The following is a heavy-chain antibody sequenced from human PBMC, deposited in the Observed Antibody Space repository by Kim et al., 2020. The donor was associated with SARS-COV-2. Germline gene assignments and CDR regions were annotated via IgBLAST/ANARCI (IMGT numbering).Heavy chain of an antibody. D-gene: IGHD2-21*02. CDR1: GYTFTNYY. Sequence: ASVKVSCKASGYTFTNYYMHWVRQAPGQGLEWMGRINPNTGAANFAQRFQGRVTMTTDTSITTAFMEVNDLASDDTAVYYCARDRLSYFYFYALDVWGQG. CDR3: ARDRLSYFYFYALDV. V-gene: IGHV1-2*06. CDR2: INPNTGAA. J-gene: IGHJ6*02.